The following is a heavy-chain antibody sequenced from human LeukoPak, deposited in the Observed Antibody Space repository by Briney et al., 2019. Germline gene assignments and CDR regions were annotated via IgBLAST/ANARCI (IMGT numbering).Heavy chain of an antibody. CDR1: GGSISSYY. CDR3: ARDSGTTGEVKFDP. J-gene: IGHJ5*02. V-gene: IGHV4-4*07. Sequence: SETLSLTCTVSGGSISSYYWSWIRQPAGTALEWIGRIYTSGTITYNPSLKSRVTMSVDTSRNQFSLKLSSVTAADTAVYYCARDSGTTGEVKFDPWGQGTLVTVSS. CDR2: IYTSGTI. D-gene: IGHD3-10*01.